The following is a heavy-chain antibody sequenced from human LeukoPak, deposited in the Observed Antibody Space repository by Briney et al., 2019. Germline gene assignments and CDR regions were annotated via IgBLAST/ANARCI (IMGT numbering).Heavy chain of an antibody. V-gene: IGHV3-48*04. CDR1: GFTFSSYS. D-gene: IGHD3-10*01. CDR3: ARELGLVREGYGMDV. J-gene: IGHJ6*02. Sequence: PGGSLRLSCAASGFTFSSYSMNWVRQAPGKGLEWVSYISSSSSTIYYADSVKGRFTISRDNAKNSLYLQMNSLRAEDTAVYYCARELGLVREGYGMDVWGQGTTVTVSS. CDR2: ISSSSSTI.